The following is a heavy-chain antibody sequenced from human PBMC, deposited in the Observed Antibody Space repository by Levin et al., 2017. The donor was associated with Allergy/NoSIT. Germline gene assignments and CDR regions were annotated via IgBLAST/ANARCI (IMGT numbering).Heavy chain of an antibody. CDR3: VKDRGYSSSWYRYYYYYGMDV. CDR2: ISSNGGST. CDR1: GFTFSSYA. J-gene: IGHJ6*02. V-gene: IGHV3-64D*06. D-gene: IGHD6-13*01. Sequence: GESLKISCSASGFTFSSYAMHWVRQAPGKGLEYVSAISSNGGSTYYADSVKGRFTISRDNSKNTLYLQMSSLRAEDTAVYYCVKDRGYSSSWYRYYYYYGMDVWGQGTTVTVSS.